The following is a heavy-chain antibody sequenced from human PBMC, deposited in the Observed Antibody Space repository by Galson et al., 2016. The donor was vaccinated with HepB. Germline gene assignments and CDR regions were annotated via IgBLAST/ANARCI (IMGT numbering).Heavy chain of an antibody. V-gene: IGHV4-39*01. CDR2: IYYSGST. CDR3: ARLGYDSSGYYLPHFDY. J-gene: IGHJ4*02. CDR1: GGSVSSSSH. D-gene: IGHD3-22*01. Sequence: ETLSLTCTVSGGSVSSSSHWGWIRQPPGKGLEWIGSIYYSGSTYYNPSLTIRITISVDTSKNQFSLKLSSVTAADTAVYYCARLGYDSSGYYLPHFDYWGQGTLVTVSS.